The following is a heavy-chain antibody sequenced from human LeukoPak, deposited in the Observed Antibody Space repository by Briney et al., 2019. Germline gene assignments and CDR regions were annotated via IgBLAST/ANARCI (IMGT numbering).Heavy chain of an antibody. CDR1: GGTFSSYA. J-gene: IGHJ6*03. CDR2: IIPIFGTA. Sequence: ASVKVSCKASGGTFSSYAISWVRQAPGQGLEWMGGIIPIFGTANYVQKFQGRVTITADESTSTAYTELSSLRSDDTAVYYCARAPKPPGKAAGCKGLTKDYYYYYLQDGLGKGTTVTVSS. D-gene: IGHD6-13*01. V-gene: IGHV1-69*13. CDR3: ARAPKPPGKAAGCKGLTKDYYYYYLQDG.